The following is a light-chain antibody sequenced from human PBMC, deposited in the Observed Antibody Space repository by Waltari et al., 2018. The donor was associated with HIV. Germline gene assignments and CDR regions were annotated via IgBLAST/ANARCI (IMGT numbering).Light chain of an antibody. Sequence: PVVTQEASLLVSPGGPSALPCASSLGVVTVVLFPYCFKWSPGQAPKTLIFDSNNRYSWTPARFAGSFLGGKAALTLTGALPEDEADYYCLLSYGGDLVFGGGTKLTVL. J-gene: IGLJ2*01. CDR1: LGVVTVVLF. V-gene: IGLV7-46*01. CDR3: LLSYGGDLV. CDR2: DSN.